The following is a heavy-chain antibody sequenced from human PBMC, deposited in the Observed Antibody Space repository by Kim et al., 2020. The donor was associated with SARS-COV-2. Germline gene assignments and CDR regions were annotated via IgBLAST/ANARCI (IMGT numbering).Heavy chain of an antibody. J-gene: IGHJ5*02. V-gene: IGHV4-30-4*01. Sequence: SETLSLTCNVSGRSMNRDDTCWICIRQSPGKGLEWIGYTYYSGVTLYNPSLKSRLTISVDKSNNQFSLTLSSVTAADTAVYYCARTHENYDSWYDPWGPGTLVTVSS. CDR2: TYYSGVT. D-gene: IGHD3-9*01. CDR1: GRSMNRDDTC. CDR3: ARTHENYDSWYDP.